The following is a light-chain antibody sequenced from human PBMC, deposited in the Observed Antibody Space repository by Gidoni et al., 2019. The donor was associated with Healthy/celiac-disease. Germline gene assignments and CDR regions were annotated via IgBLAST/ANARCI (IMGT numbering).Light chain of an antibody. Sequence: AIRMTQSPSSFSASTGDRVTITCRASQGISSYLAWYQQEPGKAPKLLIYAASTVQSGVPSRFSGSGSGTDFTLTISCLQSEDFATYYCQQYYSYPLTFGGGTKVEIK. CDR2: AAS. CDR1: QGISSY. V-gene: IGKV1-8*01. CDR3: QQYYSYPLT. J-gene: IGKJ4*01.